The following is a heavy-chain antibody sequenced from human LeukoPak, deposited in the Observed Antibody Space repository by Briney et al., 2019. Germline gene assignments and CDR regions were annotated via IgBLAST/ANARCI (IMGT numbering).Heavy chain of an antibody. J-gene: IGHJ1*01. CDR2: IYYSGRT. CDR3: ARRRYYDSSGYLE. D-gene: IGHD3-22*01. Sequence: SETLSLTCTIFGDSVSRSDSYWDWIRQPPGKGLEWIGTIYYSGRTYYSPSLKSRVTLSVDTSNNQFSLTLISVTAADTALYFCARRRYYDSSGYLEWGQGTLVTVSS. V-gene: IGHV4-39*01. CDR1: GDSVSRSDSY.